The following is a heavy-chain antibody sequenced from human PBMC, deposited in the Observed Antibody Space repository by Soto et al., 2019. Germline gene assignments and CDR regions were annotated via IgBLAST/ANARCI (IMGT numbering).Heavy chain of an antibody. CDR2: IYYSGST. Sequence: SETLSLTCTVSGGSISSGDYYWSWIRQPPGKGLEWIGYIYYSGSTYYNPSLKSRVTISVDTSKNQFSLNLSSVTAADTAVYYCARVSGSDLFYGMDVWGQGTTVTGSS. J-gene: IGHJ6*02. D-gene: IGHD3-10*01. CDR1: GGSISSGDYY. V-gene: IGHV4-30-4*02. CDR3: ARVSGSDLFYGMDV.